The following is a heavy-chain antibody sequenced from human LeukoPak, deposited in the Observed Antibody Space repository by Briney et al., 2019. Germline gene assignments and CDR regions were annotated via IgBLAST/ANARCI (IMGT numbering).Heavy chain of an antibody. J-gene: IGHJ4*02. D-gene: IGHD3-22*01. V-gene: IGHV3-74*01. CDR1: GFTLSSYW. CDR3: AKYYYDSSGYFRFDY. CDR2: INSDGSST. Sequence: GGSLRLSCAASGFTLSSYWMHWVRQAPGKGLVWVSRINSDGSSTSYADSVKGRFTISRDNAKNTLYLQMNSLRAEDTAVYYCAKYYYDSSGYFRFDYWGQGTLVTVSS.